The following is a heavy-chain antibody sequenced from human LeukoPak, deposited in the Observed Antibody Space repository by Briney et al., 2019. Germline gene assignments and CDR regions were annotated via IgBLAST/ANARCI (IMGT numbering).Heavy chain of an antibody. D-gene: IGHD1-26*01. CDR2: KDSIGST. J-gene: IGHJ4*02. CDR1: GGSTRSYY. Sequence: SETLSLTCSVSGGSTRSYYWVWVRQPAGKGLEWIGRKDSIGSTHYNPSLKSRITMSLDTSKNEFSLSVRSVTAADTAVYFCARQGYTASYYFLDYWSQGTLVTVSS. CDR3: ARQGYTASYYFLDY. V-gene: IGHV4-4*07.